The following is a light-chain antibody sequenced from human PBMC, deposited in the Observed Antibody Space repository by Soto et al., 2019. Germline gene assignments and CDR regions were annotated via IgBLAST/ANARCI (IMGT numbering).Light chain of an antibody. Sequence: DIQMTQSPSSLSASVGDRVTITCRASQTISNYLNWYQQKPGKAPNLLIYAAFNLQSGVPSRFSGSGSGTDFTLTISSLQPEDFATYYRQQSYSTRRTFGQGTKLEIK. J-gene: IGKJ2*02. CDR3: QQSYSTRRT. CDR2: AAF. V-gene: IGKV1-39*01. CDR1: QTISNY.